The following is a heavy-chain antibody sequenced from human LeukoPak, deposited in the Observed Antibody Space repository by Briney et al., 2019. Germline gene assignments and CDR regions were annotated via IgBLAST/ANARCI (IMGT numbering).Heavy chain of an antibody. CDR2: MNPNSGNT. J-gene: IGHJ4*02. V-gene: IGHV1-8*03. CDR3: ARGSGVGATHYFDS. D-gene: IGHD1-26*01. CDR1: GYTFTSYD. Sequence: ASVKVSCKASGYTFTSYDINWVRQATGQGLEWMGWMNPNSGNTGYAQKFQGRVTITRNTSISTAYMELSSLRSEDTAVYYCARGSGVGATHYFDSWGQGALVTVSS.